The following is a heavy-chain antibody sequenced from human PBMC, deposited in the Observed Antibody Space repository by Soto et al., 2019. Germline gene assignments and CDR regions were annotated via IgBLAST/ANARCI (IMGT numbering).Heavy chain of an antibody. CDR1: GFTFSSSG. CDR3: ARDRYRSSWNMVEY. Sequence: VQLVESGGGLVQPGGSLRLSCAASGFTFSSSGMHWVRQAPGKGLEWVAVVWYDGSNKYYADSVKGRFTISRDNSKNTLYLQMNSLRAEDTAMYYCARDRYRSSWNMVEYWGQGTLVTVSS. D-gene: IGHD6-13*01. J-gene: IGHJ4*02. CDR2: VWYDGSNK. V-gene: IGHV3-33*08.